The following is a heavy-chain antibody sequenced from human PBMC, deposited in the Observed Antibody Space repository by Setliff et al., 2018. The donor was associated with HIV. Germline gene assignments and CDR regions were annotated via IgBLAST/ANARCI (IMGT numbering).Heavy chain of an antibody. CDR1: GFTFDDYA. J-gene: IGHJ3*02. D-gene: IGHD1-7*01. V-gene: IGHV3-9*01. CDR2: ISWNSGSI. CDR3: ARDRGNWNYVEAFDI. Sequence: GGSLRLSCAASGFTFDDYAMHWVRQAPGKGLEWVSGISWNSGSIGYADSVKGRFTISRDNAKNSLYLQMNSLRAEDTAVYYCARDRGNWNYVEAFDIWGQGTMVTVSS.